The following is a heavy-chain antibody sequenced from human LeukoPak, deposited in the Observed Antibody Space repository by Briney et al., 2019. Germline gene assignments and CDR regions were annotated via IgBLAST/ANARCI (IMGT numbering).Heavy chain of an antibody. D-gene: IGHD3-22*01. J-gene: IGHJ5*02. CDR2: IYHSGST. CDR1: GGSISSSNW. V-gene: IGHV4-4*02. Sequence: SETLSLTCAVSGGSISSSNWWSWVRQPPGKGLEWIGEIYHSGSTNYNPSLKSRVTISVDKSKNQFSLKLSSVTAAATAVYYCARAYYYDSSGSSNWFDPWGQGTLVTVSS. CDR3: ARAYYYDSSGSSNWFDP.